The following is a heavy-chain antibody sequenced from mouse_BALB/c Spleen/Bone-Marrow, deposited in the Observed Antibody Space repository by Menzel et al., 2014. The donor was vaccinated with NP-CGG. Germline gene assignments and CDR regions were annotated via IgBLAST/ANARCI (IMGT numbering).Heavy chain of an antibody. D-gene: IGHD2-1*01. CDR1: GYTFTRYW. J-gene: IGHJ3*01. CDR3: ARSGGNYVAWFVY. Sequence: QVQLQQSGAEVAKPGAPVKLSCKASGYTFTRYWMHWVRQRPGRGLEWIGKIDPSDSETHYNHESKDKATLTVDKSSSTAYIQLSSLTSEDSAVYFCARSGGNYVAWFVYWGQGTLVTVSP. CDR2: IDPSDSET. V-gene: IGHV1-69*02.